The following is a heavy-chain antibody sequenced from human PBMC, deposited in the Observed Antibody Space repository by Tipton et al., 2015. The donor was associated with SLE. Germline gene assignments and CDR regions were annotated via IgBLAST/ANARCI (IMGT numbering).Heavy chain of an antibody. Sequence: SLRLSCAASGSTFSSYEMNWVRQAPGKGLEWVSYISSSGSTIYYADSVKGRFTISRDNAKNSLYLQMNSLRAEDTAVYYCARDPTSGWFDYWGQGTLVTVSS. CDR2: ISSSGSTI. D-gene: IGHD6-19*01. CDR3: ARDPTSGWFDY. CDR1: GSTFSSYE. J-gene: IGHJ4*02. V-gene: IGHV3-48*03.